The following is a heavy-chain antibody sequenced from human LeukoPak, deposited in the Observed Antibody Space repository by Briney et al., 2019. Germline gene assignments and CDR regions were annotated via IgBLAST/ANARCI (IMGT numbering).Heavy chain of an antibody. V-gene: IGHV4-38-2*02. CDR2: TYHSGST. Sequence: SETLSLTCAGSGYSISSGYYWGWIRQPPGKGLEWIGSTYHSGSTYYNPSLKSRVTISVDTSKNQFSLKLSSVTAADTAVYYCARDFVWGCSGGSCYPGYFDYWGQGTLVTVSS. CDR1: GYSISSGYY. D-gene: IGHD2-15*01. J-gene: IGHJ4*02. CDR3: ARDFVWGCSGGSCYPGYFDY.